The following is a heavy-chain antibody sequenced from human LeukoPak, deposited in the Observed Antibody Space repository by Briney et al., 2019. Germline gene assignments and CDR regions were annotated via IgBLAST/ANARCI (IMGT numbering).Heavy chain of an antibody. CDR3: ARQGRRLSGSYTYFDY. V-gene: IGHV4-39*01. D-gene: IGHD1-26*01. Sequence: TSETLSLTCTVSGGSISSSSYYWGWIRQPPGKGLEWIGSIYYSGSTYYNPSLKSRVTISVDTSKNQFSLKLSSVTAADTAVYYCARQGRRLSGSYTYFDYWGQGTLVTVSS. J-gene: IGHJ4*02. CDR2: IYYSGST. CDR1: GGSISSSSYY.